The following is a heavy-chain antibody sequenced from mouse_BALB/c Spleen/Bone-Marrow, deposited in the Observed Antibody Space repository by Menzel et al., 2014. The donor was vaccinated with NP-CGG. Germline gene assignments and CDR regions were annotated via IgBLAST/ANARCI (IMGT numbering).Heavy chain of an antibody. CDR2: IDPANGNT. J-gene: IGHJ3*01. CDR3: ASYYRYDRRFAY. V-gene: IGHV14-3*02. Sequence: VQLKESGAELVKPGASVKLSCTASGFNIKDTYMHWVKQRPEQGLEWIGRIDPANGNTKYDPKFQGKATITADTSCNTAYLQLSSLTSEDTAVYYCASYYRYDRRFAYWGQGTLVTVSA. D-gene: IGHD2-14*01. CDR1: GFNIKDTY.